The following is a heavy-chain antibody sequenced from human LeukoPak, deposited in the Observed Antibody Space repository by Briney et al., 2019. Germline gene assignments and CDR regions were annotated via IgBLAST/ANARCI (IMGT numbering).Heavy chain of an antibody. CDR2: TFYRSKWYN. Sequence: SQTLSLTCVISGDSFSSNSAGWNWIRQSPSRGLVWLGRTFYRSKWYNDYAVSVKSRITINPDTSKNQFSLQLNSVTPEDTAVYYCARDPLGSSWYYFDYWGQGTLVTVSS. J-gene: IGHJ4*02. CDR1: GDSFSSNSAG. D-gene: IGHD6-13*01. CDR3: ARDPLGSSWYYFDY. V-gene: IGHV6-1*01.